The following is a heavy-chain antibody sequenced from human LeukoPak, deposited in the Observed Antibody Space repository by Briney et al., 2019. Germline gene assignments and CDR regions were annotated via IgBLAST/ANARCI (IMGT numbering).Heavy chain of an antibody. J-gene: IGHJ4*02. Sequence: SVKVSCKASGGTFSSHAISWVRQAPGHGLEWMGGIIPIFGTANYAQKFQGRVTITADESTSTAYMELSSLRSEDTAVYYCAWGYSGYDFRFDYWGQGTLVTVSS. V-gene: IGHV1-69*13. D-gene: IGHD5-12*01. CDR3: AWGYSGYDFRFDY. CDR1: GGTFSSHA. CDR2: IIPIFGTA.